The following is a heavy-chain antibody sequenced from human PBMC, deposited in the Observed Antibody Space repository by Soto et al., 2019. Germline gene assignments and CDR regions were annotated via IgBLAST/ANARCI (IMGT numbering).Heavy chain of an antibody. CDR3: ARENDSSCYSNWFDP. CDR2: IYYSGST. J-gene: IGHJ5*02. V-gene: IGHV4-31*03. Sequence: QVQLQESGPGLVKPSQTLSLTCTVSGGSISSGDYYWSWIRQHPGKGLEWIGYIYYSGSTYYHPSLKSRVTISVDTSKNQFSLKLSSVTAADTALYYCARENDSSCYSNWFDPWGQGTLVTVSS. D-gene: IGHD3-22*01. CDR1: GGSISSGDYY.